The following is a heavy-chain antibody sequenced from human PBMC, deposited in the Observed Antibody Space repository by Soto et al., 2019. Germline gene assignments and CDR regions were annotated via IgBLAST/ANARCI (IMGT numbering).Heavy chain of an antibody. V-gene: IGHV1-46*03. CDR2: INPSGGST. J-gene: IGHJ5*02. CDR1: GYTFPSYY. Sequence: QVQLVQSGAEVKKPGASVKVSCKASGYTFPSYYMHWVRQAPGQGPEWMGIINPSGGSTSYAQKFQGRVTMTRDRSTSTVYMELSSLRSEDTAVYYCAIAVAGYNWFDPWGQGTLVTVSS. D-gene: IGHD6-19*01. CDR3: AIAVAGYNWFDP.